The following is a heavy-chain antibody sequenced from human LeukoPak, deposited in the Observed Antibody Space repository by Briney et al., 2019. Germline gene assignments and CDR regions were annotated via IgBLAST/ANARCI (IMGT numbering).Heavy chain of an antibody. Sequence: ASAKVSCKASGGTFHSYIVTWVRQAPGQGLEWMGGIVPIIGPANYAQKFQGRVTITADDSTSTAYMELWSLRSEDTAIYYCARDQRPSCLGGICYSGDYWGQGTLVTVTS. CDR1: GGTFHSYI. CDR2: IVPIIGPA. V-gene: IGHV1-69*13. D-gene: IGHD2-15*01. CDR3: ARDQRPSCLGGICYSGDY. J-gene: IGHJ4*02.